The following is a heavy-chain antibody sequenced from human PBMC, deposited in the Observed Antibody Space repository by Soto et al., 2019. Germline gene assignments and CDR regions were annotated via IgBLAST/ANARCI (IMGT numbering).Heavy chain of an antibody. CDR1: GYTFTGYY. CDR2: INPNSGGT. CDR3: ARSITSSSGWVFDH. J-gene: IGHJ4*02. V-gene: IGHV1-2*04. D-gene: IGHD6-19*01. Sequence: GASVNVSCKASGYTFTGYYMHWVRQAPGQGLEWMGWINPNSGGTNYAQKFQGWVTMTRDTSISTAYMELSRLRSDDTAVYYCARSITSSSGWVFDHWGQGTLVTVSS.